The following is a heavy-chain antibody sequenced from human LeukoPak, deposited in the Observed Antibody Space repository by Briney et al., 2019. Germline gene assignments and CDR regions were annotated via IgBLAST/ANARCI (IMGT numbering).Heavy chain of an antibody. CDR2: MNPKSGNT. CDR1: GYTFTSYD. Sequence: ASVKVSCKASGYTFTSYDINWVRQATGQGLEWMGWMNPKSGNTGYAQKFQGRVTMTWNTSISTAYMELSSLRSEDTAVYYCARGSFWSVNDGMDVWGQGTTVTVSS. CDR3: ARGSFWSVNDGMDV. D-gene: IGHD3-3*01. V-gene: IGHV1-8*01. J-gene: IGHJ6*02.